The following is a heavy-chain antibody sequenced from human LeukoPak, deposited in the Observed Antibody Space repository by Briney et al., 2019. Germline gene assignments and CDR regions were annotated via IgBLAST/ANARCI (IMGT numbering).Heavy chain of an antibody. CDR1: GFTFSSYS. CDR2: ISSSSSYI. J-gene: IGHJ6*04. Sequence: AGGSLRLSCTASGFTFSSYSMNWVRQAPGKGLEWVSSISSSSSYIFYADSVKGRFTISRDNSKNTLYLQMNSLRAEDTAVYYCARDAARGWSRDYYYYGMDVWGKGTTVTVSS. V-gene: IGHV3-21*01. CDR3: ARDAARGWSRDYYYYGMDV. D-gene: IGHD6-19*01.